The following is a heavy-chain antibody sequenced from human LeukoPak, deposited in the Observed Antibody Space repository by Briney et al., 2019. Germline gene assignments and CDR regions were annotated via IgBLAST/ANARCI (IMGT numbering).Heavy chain of an antibody. CDR2: IYTSGST. CDR3: ARGGDIVVVPAPMSNWFDP. D-gene: IGHD2-2*01. J-gene: IGHJ5*02. CDR1: GGSISSGSYY. Sequence: PSETLSLTCTVSGGSISSGSYYWSWIRQPAGKGLEWIGRIYTSGSTNYNPSLKSRVTISVDTSKNQFSLKLSSVTAADTAVYYCARGGDIVVVPAPMSNWFDPWGQGTLVTVSS. V-gene: IGHV4-61*02.